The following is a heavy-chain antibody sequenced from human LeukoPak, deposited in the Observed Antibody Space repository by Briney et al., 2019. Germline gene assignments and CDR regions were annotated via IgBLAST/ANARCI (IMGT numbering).Heavy chain of an antibody. CDR3: ARGPCSVGSCNFDF. J-gene: IGHJ4*02. Sequence: GGSLRLSCAASGFTFSIHWMTWVRQAPGKGLEWVATIKPDGNDKYFVDSVKGRFTISRDNAKSSLYLQLNSLRAEDTAVYYCARGPCSVGSCNFDFWGQGTLVTVSS. V-gene: IGHV3-7*01. CDR1: GFTFSIHW. D-gene: IGHD2-15*01. CDR2: IKPDGNDK.